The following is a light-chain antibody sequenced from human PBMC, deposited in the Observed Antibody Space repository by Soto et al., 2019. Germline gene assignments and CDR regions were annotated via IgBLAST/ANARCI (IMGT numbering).Light chain of an antibody. V-gene: IGKV3-11*01. CDR1: QSVSSY. J-gene: IGKJ1*01. CDR2: DAS. Sequence: EIVLTQSPATLSLSPGERATLSCRASQSVSSYLAWYQQKPGQAPRLLIYDASNRATGIPARFSGSGSGTDFPITISRLEAEDFAVYYCQQRSNWPTFGQGTKVEIK. CDR3: QQRSNWPT.